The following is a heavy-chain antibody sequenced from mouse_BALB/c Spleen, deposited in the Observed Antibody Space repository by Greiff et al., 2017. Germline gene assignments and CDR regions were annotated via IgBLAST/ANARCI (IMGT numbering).Heavy chain of an antibody. CDR2: IYPGDGDT. V-gene: IGHV1-82*01. Sequence: LVESGPELVKPGASVKISCKASGYAFSSSWMNWVKQRPGQGLEWIGRIYPGDGDTNYNGKFKGKATLTADKSSSTAYMQLSSLTSVDSAVYFCASLLPSFAYWGQGTLVTVSA. D-gene: IGHD2-10*01. CDR3: ASLLPSFAY. J-gene: IGHJ3*01. CDR1: GYAFSSSW.